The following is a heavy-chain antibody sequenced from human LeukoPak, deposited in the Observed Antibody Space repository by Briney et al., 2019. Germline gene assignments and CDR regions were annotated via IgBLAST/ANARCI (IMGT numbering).Heavy chain of an antibody. CDR3: ARDPPTYYYDSSGYYYVDYFDY. D-gene: IGHD3-22*01. CDR2: IYTSGST. V-gene: IGHV4-4*07. Sequence: SETLSLTCTVSGGSISSYYWSWIRQPAGKGLERIGRIYTSGSTNYNPSLKSRVTMSVDTSKNQFSLKLSSVTAADTAVYYCARDPPTYYYDSSGYYYVDYFDYWGQGTLVTVSS. CDR1: GGSISSYY. J-gene: IGHJ4*02.